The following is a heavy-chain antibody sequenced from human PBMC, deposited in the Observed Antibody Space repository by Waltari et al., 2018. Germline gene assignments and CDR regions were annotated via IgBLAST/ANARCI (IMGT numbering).Heavy chain of an antibody. Sequence: EVQLVESGGDLIQPGGSRSLSCAALGFPGSQNYFNWVRQSPGKGLEWVSVVYVTGNTDYADSVKGRFTTPRDNSKNTVYLQMDSLRVEDTAMYYCARRLVVAGTLDVFDLWGQGTRVIVSS. CDR3: ARRLVVAGTLDVFDL. CDR2: VYVTGNT. V-gene: IGHV3-53*03. J-gene: IGHJ3*01. CDR1: GFPGSQNY. D-gene: IGHD2-15*01.